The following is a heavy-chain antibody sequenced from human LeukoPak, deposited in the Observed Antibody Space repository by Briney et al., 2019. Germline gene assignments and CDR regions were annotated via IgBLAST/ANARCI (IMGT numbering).Heavy chain of an antibody. CDR3: AKGGREQAAGTKNQNWFDP. V-gene: IGHV3-23*01. D-gene: IGHD6-13*01. CDR1: GFTFSSYA. Sequence: GGSLRLSCAASGFTFSSYAMSWVRQAPGKGLEWVSAISGSGGSTYYADSVKGRFTISRDNSKNTLYLQMNSLRAEDTAVYYCAKGGREQAAGTKNQNWFDPWGQGTLVTVSS. J-gene: IGHJ5*02. CDR2: ISGSGGST.